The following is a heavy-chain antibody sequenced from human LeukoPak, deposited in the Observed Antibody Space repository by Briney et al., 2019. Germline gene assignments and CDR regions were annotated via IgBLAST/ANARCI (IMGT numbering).Heavy chain of an antibody. D-gene: IGHD1-14*01. CDR2: ISTYNGNT. CDR1: GYTFTSYG. Sequence: ASVKVSCKASGYTFTSYGITWVRQAPGQGLEWMGWISTYNGNTIYARNLQGRITMTTDTFTSKAYMELTSLISDDTAVYYCARDRQGSGPRPPETNWFDPWGQGTLVTVSS. CDR3: ARDRQGSGPRPPETNWFDP. V-gene: IGHV1-18*01. J-gene: IGHJ5*02.